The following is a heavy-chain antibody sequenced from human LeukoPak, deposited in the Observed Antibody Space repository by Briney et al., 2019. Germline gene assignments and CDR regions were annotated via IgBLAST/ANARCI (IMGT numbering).Heavy chain of an antibody. V-gene: IGHV3-23*01. CDR1: GFTFGNYA. D-gene: IGHD4-11*01. Sequence: GGSLRLSCAASGFTFGNYAMSWVRQAPGKGLQWVSTIASYGGTTYYADSVKGRLTISRDNFKNAVYLQMNSLRAEDTAVYYCAKDITTVTRGTFDYWGQGTLVTVSS. CDR3: AKDITTVTRGTFDY. CDR2: IASYGGTT. J-gene: IGHJ4*02.